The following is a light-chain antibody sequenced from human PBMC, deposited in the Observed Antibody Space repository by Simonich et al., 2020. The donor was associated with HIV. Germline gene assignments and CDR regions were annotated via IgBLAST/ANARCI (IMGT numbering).Light chain of an antibody. CDR3: TAWDDSLSGAV. CDR1: SSNIRSNT. CDR2: SNN. J-gene: IGLJ3*02. V-gene: IGLV1-44*01. Sequence: QSVLTQPPSASGTPGQRVTISCSGSSSNIRSNTVNWYQQLPGTAPKLLIYSNNQRPSGVPDRFSGSKSGTSASLASSGLQSEDEADYYCTAWDDSLSGAVFGGGTKLTVL.